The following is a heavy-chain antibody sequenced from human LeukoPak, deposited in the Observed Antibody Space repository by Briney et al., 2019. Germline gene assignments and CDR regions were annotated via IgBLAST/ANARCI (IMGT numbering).Heavy chain of an antibody. CDR3: ARGGDHRYYFDY. CDR1: GGPISSYY. D-gene: IGHD4-17*01. Sequence: SETLSLTCTVSGGPISSYYWSWIRQPPGKGLEWIGYIYYSGSTNYNPSLKSRVTISVDTSKNQFSLKLSSVTAADTAVYYCARGGDHRYYFDYWGQGTMVTVSS. CDR2: IYYSGST. V-gene: IGHV4-59*01. J-gene: IGHJ4*02.